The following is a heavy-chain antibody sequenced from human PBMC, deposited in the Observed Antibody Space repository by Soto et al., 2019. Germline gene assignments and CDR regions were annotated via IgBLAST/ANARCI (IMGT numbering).Heavy chain of an antibody. D-gene: IGHD5-12*01. J-gene: IGHJ4*02. Sequence: QVQLVQSGAEVKKPGASVKVSCKASGYTFTSYGISWVRQAPGQGLEWMGWISAYNGNTNYAQKLQGRVTMTTDTATSTADLELRSLRSDDTSVYYCARERGGYDRRPLDYWGQGTLVTVSS. CDR1: GYTFTSYG. CDR3: ARERGGYDRRPLDY. V-gene: IGHV1-18*01. CDR2: ISAYNGNT.